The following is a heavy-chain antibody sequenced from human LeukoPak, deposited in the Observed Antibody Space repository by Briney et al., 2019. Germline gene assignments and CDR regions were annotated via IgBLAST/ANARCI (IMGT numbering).Heavy chain of an antibody. CDR2: ISGSSSYI. CDR1: GFTFSSYS. V-gene: IGHV3-21*01. D-gene: IGHD6-19*01. CDR3: ARDPYSSGWYKDAFDI. J-gene: IGHJ3*02. Sequence: PGGSLRLSCAASGFTFSSYSMNWVRQAPGKGLEWVSSISGSSSYINYADSVKGRFTVSRDNAQNSLFLQLNSLRAEDTAVYYCARDPYSSGWYKDAFDIWGQGTMVTVSS.